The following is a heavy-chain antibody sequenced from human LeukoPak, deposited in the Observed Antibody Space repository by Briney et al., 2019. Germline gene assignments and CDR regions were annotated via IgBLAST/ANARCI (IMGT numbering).Heavy chain of an antibody. J-gene: IGHJ3*02. Sequence: AGGSLTLSCAASGFTFSNYAMRWVRQAPGKGLEWVSNISGSGTSTYYAGAVKGRFTISRDNSNNTLYLQMNSLRAEDTDVYYCAKRMDSSGVRGHAFDIWGQGTMVTVSS. CDR2: ISGSGTST. V-gene: IGHV3-23*01. D-gene: IGHD2-15*01. CDR1: GFTFSNYA. CDR3: AKRMDSSGVRGHAFDI.